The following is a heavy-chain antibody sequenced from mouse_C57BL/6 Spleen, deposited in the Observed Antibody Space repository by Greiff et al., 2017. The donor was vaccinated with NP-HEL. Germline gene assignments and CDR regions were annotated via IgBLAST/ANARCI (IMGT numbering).Heavy chain of an antibody. CDR1: GFTFSDYG. CDR2: ISSGSSTI. D-gene: IGHD1-1*01. J-gene: IGHJ4*01. V-gene: IGHV5-17*01. CDR3: ARDGKAMDY. Sequence: EVKLMESGGGLVKPGGSLKLSCAASGFTFSDYGMHWVRQAPEKGLEWVAYISSGSSTIYYADTVKGRFTISRDNAKNTMFLQMTSLRSEDTAMYYCARDGKAMDYWGQGTSVTVSS.